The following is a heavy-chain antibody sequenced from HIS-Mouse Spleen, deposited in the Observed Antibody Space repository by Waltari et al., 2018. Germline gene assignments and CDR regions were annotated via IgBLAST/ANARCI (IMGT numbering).Heavy chain of an antibody. Sequence: QVQLVQSGAEVKKPGSSVKVSCKASGGTFRRYAISWVRQAPGHGRGWMGGIIPNFGTANYAQKFQGRVTITADESTSTAYMELSSLRSEDTAVYYCARDVGYCTNGVCYNHYGMDVWGQGTTVTVSS. CDR3: ARDVGYCTNGVCYNHYGMDV. V-gene: IGHV1-69*01. D-gene: IGHD2-8*01. CDR1: GGTFRRYA. CDR2: IIPNFGTA. J-gene: IGHJ6*02.